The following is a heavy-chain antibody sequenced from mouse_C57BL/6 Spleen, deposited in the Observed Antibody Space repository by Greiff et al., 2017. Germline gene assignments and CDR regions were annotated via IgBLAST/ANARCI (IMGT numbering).Heavy chain of an antibody. J-gene: IGHJ3*01. CDR2: ISSGGSYT. D-gene: IGHD1-1*01. CDR1: GFTFSSYG. V-gene: IGHV5-6*01. CDR3: ERQRVSITTVLAPAY. Sequence: EVMLVESGGDLVKPGGSLKLSCAASGFTFSSYGMSWVRQTPDKRLEWVATISSGGSYTYYPDSVKGRFTISRDNAKNTLYLQMSSLKSEDTAMYNCERQRVSITTVLAPAYWGQGTLVTVSA.